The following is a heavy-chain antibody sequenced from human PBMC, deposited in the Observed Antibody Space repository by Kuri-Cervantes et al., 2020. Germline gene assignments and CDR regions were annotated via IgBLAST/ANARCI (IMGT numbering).Heavy chain of an antibody. J-gene: IGHJ4*02. CDR2: ISSSGSTI. D-gene: IGHD2-15*01. CDR3: AKSGPGYCSGSVCYPFDY. CDR1: GFTFSDYY. V-gene: IGHV3-11*01. Sequence: GGSLRLSCAASGFTFSDYYMSWIRQAPGKGLEWVSYISSSGSTIYYADSVKGRFTISRDNAKNSLYLQMNSLRAEDTAVYYCAKSGPGYCSGSVCYPFDYWGQGTLVTVSS.